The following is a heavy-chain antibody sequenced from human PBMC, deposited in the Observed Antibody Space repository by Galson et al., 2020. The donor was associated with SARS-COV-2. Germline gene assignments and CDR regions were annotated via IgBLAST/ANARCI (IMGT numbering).Heavy chain of an antibody. CDR1: GFTFSSYD. D-gene: IGHD6-19*01. Sequence: GESLKISCAASGFTFSSYDMHWVRQATGKGLEWVSAIGTAGDTYYPGSVKGRFTISRENAKNSLYLQMNSLRAGDTAVYYCARGDSGWSRNYYYYGMDVWGQGTTVTVSS. J-gene: IGHJ6*02. CDR3: ARGDSGWSRNYYYYGMDV. CDR2: IGTAGDT. V-gene: IGHV3-13*01.